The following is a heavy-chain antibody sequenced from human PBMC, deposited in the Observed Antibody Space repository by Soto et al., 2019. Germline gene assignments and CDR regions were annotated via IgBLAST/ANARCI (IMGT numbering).Heavy chain of an antibody. Sequence: GGSLRLSCAASGFTFSSYGMHWVRQAPGKGLEWVAVISYDGSNKYYADSVKGRFTISSDNSKNTLYLQMNSLRAEDTAVYYCAIYYELILYDSSGYYFDYWGQGTLVTVSS. J-gene: IGHJ4*02. V-gene: IGHV3-30*03. CDR1: GFTFSSYG. CDR2: ISYDGSNK. CDR3: AIYYELILYDSSGYYFDY. D-gene: IGHD3-22*01.